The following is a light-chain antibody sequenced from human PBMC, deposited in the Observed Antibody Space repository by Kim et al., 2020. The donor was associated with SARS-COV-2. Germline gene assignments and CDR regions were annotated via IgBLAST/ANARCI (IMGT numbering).Light chain of an antibody. Sequence: EIVLTQSPATLSLSPGETATLSCRASQYIGDWLAWYQQRPGQAPRLLICDASNRAPGIPARVSGSGSGTDFTLTIRSLEPEDLAVYYCQHYGASFYTFGRGTKLEI. V-gene: IGKV3-11*01. CDR3: QHYGASFYT. J-gene: IGKJ2*01. CDR2: DAS. CDR1: QYIGDW.